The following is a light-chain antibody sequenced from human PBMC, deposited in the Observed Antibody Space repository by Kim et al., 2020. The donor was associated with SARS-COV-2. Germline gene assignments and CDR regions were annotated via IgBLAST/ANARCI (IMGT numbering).Light chain of an antibody. V-gene: IGKV1-27*01. CDR1: QGISNS. J-gene: IGKJ1*01. CDR3: QKYNSAPWT. Sequence: DFQMTQSPSSLSASVGDRLTITCRATQGISNSLAWYQQKPGKVPKLLIYGASTLQSGVPSRFSGSGSGTDFTLTISSLQPEDVATYYCQKYNSAPWTFGQGTKLEI. CDR2: GAS.